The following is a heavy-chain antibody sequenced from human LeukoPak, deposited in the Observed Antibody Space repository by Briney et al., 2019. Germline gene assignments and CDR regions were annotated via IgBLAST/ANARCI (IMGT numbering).Heavy chain of an antibody. Sequence: ASVKISCKAFGYTFTSYGISWVRQAPGQGLEWMGWISAYNGNTNYAQKLQGRVTMTTDTSTSTAYMELRSLRSDDTAVYYCARDHRPIFGVVNFDPWGQGTLVTVSS. CDR1: GYTFTSYG. CDR3: ARDHRPIFGVVNFDP. CDR2: ISAYNGNT. V-gene: IGHV1-18*01. D-gene: IGHD3-3*01. J-gene: IGHJ5*02.